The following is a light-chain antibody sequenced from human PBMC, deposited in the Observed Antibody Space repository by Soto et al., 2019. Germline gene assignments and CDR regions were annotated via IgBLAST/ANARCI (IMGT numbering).Light chain of an antibody. CDR2: AAS. V-gene: IGKV1-12*01. CDR1: QDISTY. Sequence: DIQMTQSPSSVSASVGDIVTITCRASQDISTYLAWYQQRPGKAPNLLIYAASTLQSGVPSRFSGSGSGTDFSLTISSLQPEDSATYYCQQTNSFPLTFGGGTKVEMK. CDR3: QQTNSFPLT. J-gene: IGKJ4*01.